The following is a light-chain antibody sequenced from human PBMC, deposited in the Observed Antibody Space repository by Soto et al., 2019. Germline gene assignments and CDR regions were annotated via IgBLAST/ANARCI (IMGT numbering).Light chain of an antibody. CDR1: QSVSSN. V-gene: IGKV3-15*01. CDR2: GAS. Sequence: EFVLTQSPGTLSLSPGERATLSSRASQSVSSNLAWYQQKPGQAPRLLIYGASTRATGIPTRFSGSGSGTAFTLTISSLQSEDFAVYYCQQYNKWPPVTFGGGTKVDIK. J-gene: IGKJ4*01. CDR3: QQYNKWPPVT.